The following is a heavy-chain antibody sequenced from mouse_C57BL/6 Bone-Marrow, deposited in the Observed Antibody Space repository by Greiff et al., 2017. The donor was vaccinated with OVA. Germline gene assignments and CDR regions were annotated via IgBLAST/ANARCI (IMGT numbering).Heavy chain of an antibody. CDR3: ARDSSGYLDY. J-gene: IGHJ2*01. D-gene: IGHD3-2*02. CDR2: ISSGSSTI. Sequence: EVHLVESGGGLVKPGGSLKLSCAASGFTFSDYGMHWVRQAPEKGLEWVAYISSGSSTIYYADTVKGRFTISRDNAKNTLFLQMTSLRSEDTAMYYCARDSSGYLDYWGQGTTLTVSS. CDR1: GFTFSDYG. V-gene: IGHV5-17*01.